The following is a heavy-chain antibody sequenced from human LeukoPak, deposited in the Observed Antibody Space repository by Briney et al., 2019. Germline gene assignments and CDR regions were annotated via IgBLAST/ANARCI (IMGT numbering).Heavy chain of an antibody. J-gene: IGHJ5*02. CDR3: ARGGALGYSGYDSYRRFDP. CDR1: GYTFTSYY. D-gene: IGHD5-12*01. CDR2: INPSGGST. Sequence: GASVKVSCKASGYTFTSYYMHWVRQAPEQGLEWMGIINPSGGSTSYAQKFQGRVTMTRDMSTSTVYMELSSLRSEDTAVYYCARGGALGYSGYDSYRRFDPWGQGTLVTVSS. V-gene: IGHV1-46*01.